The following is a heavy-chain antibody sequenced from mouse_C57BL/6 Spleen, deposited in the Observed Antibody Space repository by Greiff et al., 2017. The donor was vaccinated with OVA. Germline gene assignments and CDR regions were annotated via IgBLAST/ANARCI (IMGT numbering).Heavy chain of an antibody. CDR1: GFTFSSYG. J-gene: IGHJ4*01. Sequence: DVKLVESGGDLVKPGGSLKLSCAASGFTFSSYGMSWVRQTPDKRLEWVATISRGGSYTYYPDSVKGRFTISRDNAKNTLYLQMSSLKSEDTAMYDCARRYDYDGGYAMDYWGQGTSVTVSS. V-gene: IGHV5-6*02. CDR3: ARRYDYDGGYAMDY. CDR2: ISRGGSYT. D-gene: IGHD2-4*01.